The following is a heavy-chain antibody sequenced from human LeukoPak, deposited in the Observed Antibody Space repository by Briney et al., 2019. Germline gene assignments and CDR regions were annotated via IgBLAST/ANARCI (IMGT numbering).Heavy chain of an antibody. CDR2: ISSSSSYI. D-gene: IGHD3-3*01. J-gene: IGHJ4*02. CDR3: ARSPHGEYYDFWSGLYYFDY. CDR1: GFTFSSYS. V-gene: IGHV3-21*04. Sequence: GGSLRLSCAASGFTFSSYSMNWVRQAPGKGLEWVSSISSSSSYIYYADSVKGRFTISRDNAKNSLYLQMNSLRAEDTAVYYCARSPHGEYYDFWSGLYYFDYWGQGTLVTVSS.